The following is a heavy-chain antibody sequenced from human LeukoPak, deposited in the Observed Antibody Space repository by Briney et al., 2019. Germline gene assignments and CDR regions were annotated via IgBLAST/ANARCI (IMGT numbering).Heavy chain of an antibody. V-gene: IGHV3-23*01. CDR1: GFIFRNYA. CDR2: ISGGGDST. D-gene: IGHD4-11*01. CDR3: AKGEHTGTDY. J-gene: IGHJ4*02. Sequence: GGSLRLSCAASGFIFRNYAMNRVRQAPGKGLEWVSVISGGGDSTNYADSVKGRFTISRDNSKNTLYLQMNSLRAEDTAVYYCAKGEHTGTDYWGQGTLVTVSS.